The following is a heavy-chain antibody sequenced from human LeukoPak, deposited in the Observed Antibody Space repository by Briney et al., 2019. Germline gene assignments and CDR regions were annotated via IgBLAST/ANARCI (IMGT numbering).Heavy chain of an antibody. D-gene: IGHD3-22*01. CDR1: GFTFSNAW. V-gene: IGHV3-15*01. J-gene: IGHJ4*02. CDR3: TTEYDSSGYHQHAY. CDR2: FKSKTDGGTR. Sequence: GGSLRLSCAASGFTFSNAWMSWVRQAPGKGLEWVGRFKSKTDGGTRDYAAPVKGRFTISRDDSKNTLYMQMNNLKTEDTAVYYCTTEYDSSGYHQHAYWGQGTLVTVSS.